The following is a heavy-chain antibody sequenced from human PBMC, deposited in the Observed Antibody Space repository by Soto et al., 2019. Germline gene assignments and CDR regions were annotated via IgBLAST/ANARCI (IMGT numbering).Heavy chain of an antibody. D-gene: IGHD3-16*02. CDR1: GFTFSSYA. Sequence: QVQLVESGGGVVQPGRSLRLSCAASGFTFSSYAMHWVRQAPGKGLEWVAVISYDGSNKYYADSVKGRFTSSRDNSKNPLYLQMNSLRAEDTAVYYCAREVIGFDPWGQGTLVTVSS. J-gene: IGHJ5*02. CDR3: AREVIGFDP. V-gene: IGHV3-30-3*01. CDR2: ISYDGSNK.